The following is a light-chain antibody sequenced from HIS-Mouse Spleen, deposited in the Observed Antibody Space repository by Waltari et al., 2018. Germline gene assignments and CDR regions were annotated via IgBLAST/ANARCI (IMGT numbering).Light chain of an antibody. CDR3: QQYNNWPPIT. Sequence: EIVMTQSPATLSVSPGERATLSCRASQSVSSNLAWYQQKPGQAPRLLIYGASTRATGSPARCSGSGSGTEFTLTISSMQSEDFAVYYCQQYNNWPPITFGQGTRLEIK. V-gene: IGKV3-15*01. CDR1: QSVSSN. J-gene: IGKJ5*01. CDR2: GAS.